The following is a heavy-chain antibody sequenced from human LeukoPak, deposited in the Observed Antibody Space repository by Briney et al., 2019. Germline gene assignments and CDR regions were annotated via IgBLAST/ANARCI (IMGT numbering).Heavy chain of an antibody. CDR1: GFTFSSYA. V-gene: IGHV3-30*04. CDR2: ISYDGSNK. Sequence: GGSLRLSCAASGFTFSSYAMHWVRQAPGKGLEWVAVISYDGSNKYYADSVKGRFTISRDNSKNTLYLQMNSLRAEDTAVYYCASLVVVAARTGDDAFDIWGQGTMVTVSS. D-gene: IGHD2-15*01. CDR3: ASLVVVAARTGDDAFDI. J-gene: IGHJ3*02.